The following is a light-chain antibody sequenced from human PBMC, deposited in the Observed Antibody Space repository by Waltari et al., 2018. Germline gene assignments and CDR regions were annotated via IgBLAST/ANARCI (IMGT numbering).Light chain of an antibody. J-gene: IGKJ5*01. Sequence: EIVLTQSPGTLSLSPGEGATLSCRASQSVSSSHLAWYQQKPGQAPRLLIYGASSRATGIPDRFSGSGSGTDFTLTISRLEPEDFAGYYCQQFDSSQVTFGQGTRLDIK. V-gene: IGKV3-20*01. CDR1: QSVSSSH. CDR2: GAS. CDR3: QQFDSSQVT.